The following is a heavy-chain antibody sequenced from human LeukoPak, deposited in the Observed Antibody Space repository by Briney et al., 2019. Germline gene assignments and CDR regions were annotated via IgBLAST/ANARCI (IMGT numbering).Heavy chain of an antibody. V-gene: IGHV3-48*01. D-gene: IGHD3-22*01. CDR1: GFTFSRYS. CDR2: ISSSSDTI. CDR3: ATTPTTIVVVTEDY. J-gene: IGHJ4*02. Sequence: GGSLRLSCAGSGFTFSRYSMTWVRQAPGKGLEWVAYISSSSDTIYYADSVKGRFTISRDNARKSLYLQMNSLRVEDTAVYYCATTPTTIVVVTEDYWGQGSLVTVS.